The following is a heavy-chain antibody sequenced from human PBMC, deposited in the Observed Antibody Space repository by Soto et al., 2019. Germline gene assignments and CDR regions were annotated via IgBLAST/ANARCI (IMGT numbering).Heavy chain of an antibody. Sequence: QVQLQESGPGLVKPSETLSLTCTVSGGSISSYYWSWIRQPPGKGLEWIGFIFYSGSTSYNPSLKRRVTISIDQSEYQFSLKLNSVTAADTAVYYCASMIGDPVLSFDSWGQGTLVAVSS. CDR1: GGSISSYY. CDR3: ASMIGDPVLSFDS. V-gene: IGHV4-59*01. CDR2: IFYSGST. J-gene: IGHJ5*01. D-gene: IGHD3-10*02.